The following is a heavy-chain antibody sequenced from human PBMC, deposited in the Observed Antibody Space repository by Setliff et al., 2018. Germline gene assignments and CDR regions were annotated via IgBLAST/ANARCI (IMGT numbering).Heavy chain of an antibody. D-gene: IGHD2-15*01. J-gene: IGHJ3*02. CDR3: ATPRSGIIDAFDI. Sequence: VASVKVSCKASGYTFTGYYMHWVRQAPGQGLEWMGWINPNSGGTNYAQKFQGWVTMTRDTSISTAYMELSSLRSEDTAVYYCATPRSGIIDAFDIWGQGTMVTVSS. CDR2: INPNSGGT. CDR1: GYTFTGYY. V-gene: IGHV1-2*04.